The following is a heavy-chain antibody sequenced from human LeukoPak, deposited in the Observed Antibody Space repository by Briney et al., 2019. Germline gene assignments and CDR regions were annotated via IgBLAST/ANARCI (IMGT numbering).Heavy chain of an antibody. CDR3: ARHRLWQDAFDI. CDR2: INHSGST. D-gene: IGHD3-16*02. CDR1: GGSFSGYY. J-gene: IGHJ3*02. V-gene: IGHV4-34*01. Sequence: SETLSLTCAVYGGSFSGYYWSWIRQPPGKGLEWIGEINHSGSTNYNPSLKSRVTISVDTSKNQFSLKLSSVTAADTAVYYCARHRLWQDAFDIWGQGTMVTVSS.